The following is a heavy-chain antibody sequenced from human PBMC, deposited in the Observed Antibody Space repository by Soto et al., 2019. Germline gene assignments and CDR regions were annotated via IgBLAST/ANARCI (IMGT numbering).Heavy chain of an antibody. CDR2: IYWDDSK. CDR3: AHAYGGRSLY. Sequence: QITLKESGPPLVKPTQPLTLTCTFSGFSLTTDRVGVGWIRQPPGEALEWLAVIYWDDSKTYRPSLESRLTIPKDTSKNQVALTMNNMASLDTATYYCAHAYGGRSLYWGQGTLVTVSS. J-gene: IGHJ4*02. CDR1: GFSLTTDRVG. V-gene: IGHV2-5*02. D-gene: IGHD1-26*01.